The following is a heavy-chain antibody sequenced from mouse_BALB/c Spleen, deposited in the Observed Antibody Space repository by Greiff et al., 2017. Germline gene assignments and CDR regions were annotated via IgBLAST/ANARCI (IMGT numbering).Heavy chain of an antibody. CDR1: GFTFSSYT. J-gene: IGHJ1*01. D-gene: IGHD2-2*01. V-gene: IGHV5-12-2*01. CDR3: ARFYGYWYFDV. CDR2: ISNGGGST. Sequence: EVQRVESGGGLVQPGGSLKLSCAASGFTFSSYTMSWVRQTPEKRLEWVAYISNGGGSTYYPDTVKGRFTISRDNAKNTLYLQMSSLKSEDTAMYYCARFYGYWYFDVWGAGTTVTVSS.